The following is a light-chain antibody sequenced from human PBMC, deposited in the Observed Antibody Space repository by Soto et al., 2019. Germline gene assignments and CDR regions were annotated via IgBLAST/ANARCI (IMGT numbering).Light chain of an antibody. CDR1: TTDIRRYNY. CDR3: SSYTSSGTLV. V-gene: IGLV2-14*01. Sequence: QSVLTQPASVSGSPGQSITISCTGTTTDIRRYNYVSWYQHHPDKATKLILYEVSNRPSGVSDRFSGSKSGTTASLTISGLQPEDEASYYCSSYTSSGTLVFGGGTKVTVL. CDR2: EVS. J-gene: IGLJ2*01.